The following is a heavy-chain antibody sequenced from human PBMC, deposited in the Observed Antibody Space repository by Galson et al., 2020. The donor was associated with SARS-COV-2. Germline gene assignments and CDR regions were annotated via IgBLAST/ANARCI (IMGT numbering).Heavy chain of an antibody. CDR2: FDPEDGKT. V-gene: IGHV1-24*01. CDR3: ATSYAYCSGGSCPSWFDP. J-gene: IGHJ5*02. CDR1: GYTLTELS. Sequence: ASVKVSCKVSGYTLTELSMHWVRQAPGKGLEWMGGFDPEDGKTIYAQKFQGRVTMTEDTSTDTAYMELSSLRSEDTAVYYCATSYAYCSGGSCPSWFDPWGQGTLVTVSS. D-gene: IGHD2-15*01.